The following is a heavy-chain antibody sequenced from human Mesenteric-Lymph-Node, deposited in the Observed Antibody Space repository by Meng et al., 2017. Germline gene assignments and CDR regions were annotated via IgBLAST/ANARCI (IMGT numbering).Heavy chain of an antibody. V-gene: IGHV3-7*01. CDR2: IKQDGSEK. Sequence: GGSLRLSCVASGFSFSTSWMSWVRQAPGKGLEWVANIKQDGSEKYYVDSVKGRFTISRDNAKNSLYLQMNSLRAEDTAVYYCARESGWYETGGYYGMDVWGQGTTVTVSS. CDR3: ARESGWYETGGYYGMDV. J-gene: IGHJ6*02. CDR1: GFSFSTSW. D-gene: IGHD6-19*01.